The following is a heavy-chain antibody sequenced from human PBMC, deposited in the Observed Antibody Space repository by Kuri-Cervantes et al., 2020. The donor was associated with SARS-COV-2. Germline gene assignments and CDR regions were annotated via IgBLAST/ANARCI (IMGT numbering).Heavy chain of an antibody. CDR3: AKDSIVVVTASLDY. D-gene: IGHD2-21*02. J-gene: IGHJ4*02. Sequence: GGSLRLSCAASGFTVSSNYMSWVRQAPGKGLEWVSAISGSGGSTYYADSVKGRFTISRDNSENTLYLQMNSLRAEDTAIYYCAKDSIVVVTASLDYWGQGTLVTVSS. CDR1: GFTVSSNY. V-gene: IGHV3-23*01. CDR2: ISGSGGST.